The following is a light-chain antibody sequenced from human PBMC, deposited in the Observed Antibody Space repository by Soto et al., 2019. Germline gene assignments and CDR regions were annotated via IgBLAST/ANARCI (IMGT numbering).Light chain of an antibody. CDR2: EVS. Sequence: SVRTQPASVSGSPGQSITISCSGTSSDVGSYDHVAWYQQFPGKTPKLMIYEVSNRPSGVSSRFSGSKSGNTASLTISGLQAEDEADYYCISYTGSSTSYVFGSGTKVTVL. CDR3: ISYTGSSTSYV. V-gene: IGLV2-14*01. J-gene: IGLJ1*01. CDR1: SSDVGSYDH.